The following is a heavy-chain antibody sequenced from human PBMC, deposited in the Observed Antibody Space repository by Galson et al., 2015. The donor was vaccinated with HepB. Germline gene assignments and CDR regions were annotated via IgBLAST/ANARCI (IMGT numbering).Heavy chain of an antibody. Sequence: SLRLSCAASGFTFSDYYMSWIRQAPGKGLEWVSVICSDGSTNYADSVKGRFTISSDNSKNNLYLQMNSRRAGDTAVYYCARVGGIAVAGRVDIWGQGTMVTVSS. J-gene: IGHJ3*02. V-gene: IGHV3-53*01. CDR3: ARVGGIAVAGRVDI. CDR2: ICSDGST. CDR1: GFTFSDYY. D-gene: IGHD6-19*01.